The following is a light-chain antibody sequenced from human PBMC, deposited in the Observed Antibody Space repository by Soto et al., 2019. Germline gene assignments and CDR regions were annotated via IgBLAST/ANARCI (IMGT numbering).Light chain of an antibody. V-gene: IGKV3-15*01. CDR3: QQYNNWPPE. J-gene: IGKJ2*01. Sequence: EIVMTQSPATLSVSPGESVTLSCRASQSVSTNLAWYQQKPGQAPRLIIYGAFTRATGIPARFSGSGSGTEFTLTISSLQSEDFAVYYCQQYNNWPPEFGQETKLEIK. CDR1: QSVSTN. CDR2: GAF.